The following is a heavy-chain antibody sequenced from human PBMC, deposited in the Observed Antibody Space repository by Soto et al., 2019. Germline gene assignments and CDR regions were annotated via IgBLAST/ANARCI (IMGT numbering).Heavy chain of an antibody. J-gene: IGHJ4*02. Sequence: QLVETGGGLVQPGGSLKLSCSGSGFSLSGSAIHWVRQASGQGLEWLGRIRDKADNDATAYAAPVKGRFTISRDESQNVVFLQMNSLKTEDTAIYYCTRPPSGSCGDDSDYLGQGTQVSVSS. V-gene: IGHV3-73*02. CDR1: GFSLSGSA. CDR2: IRDKADNDAT. CDR3: TRPPSGSCGDDSDY. D-gene: IGHD1-26*01.